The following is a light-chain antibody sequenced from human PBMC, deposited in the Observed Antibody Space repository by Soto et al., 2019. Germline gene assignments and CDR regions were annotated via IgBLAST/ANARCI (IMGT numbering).Light chain of an antibody. V-gene: IGKV3-20*01. CDR2: GAF. J-gene: IGKJ3*01. CDR3: QHYGTSRVT. CDR1: QSVSNNR. Sequence: EIVLTQSPDTLSLSPGERATLSCRASQSVSNNRLAWYQQRPGQAPSLLIYGAFSRATSVPDRFSGSGSAADFTLTISRLEPEDFAVYSWQHYGTSRVTFGHGTKVDVK.